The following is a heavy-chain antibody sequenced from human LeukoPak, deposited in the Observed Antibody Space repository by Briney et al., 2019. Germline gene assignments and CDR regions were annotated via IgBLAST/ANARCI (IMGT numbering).Heavy chain of an antibody. D-gene: IGHD6-13*01. V-gene: IGHV3-11*01. J-gene: IGHJ4*02. CDR1: GFTFSDYY. CDR2: ISSSGSTI. Sequence: GGSLSLSCAASGFTFSDYYMSWIRQAPGKGLEWVSYISSSGSTIYYADSVKGRFTISRDNAKNSLYLQMNSLRAEDTAVYYCARVEAAAVPDYWGQGTLVTVSS. CDR3: ARVEAAAVPDY.